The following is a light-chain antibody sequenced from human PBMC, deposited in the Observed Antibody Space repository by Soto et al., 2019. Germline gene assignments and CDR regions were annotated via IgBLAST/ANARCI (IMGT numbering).Light chain of an antibody. V-gene: IGKV3-20*01. Sequence: TQSPSSLSASVGDRVTITCRASQGISNGLSWYQQKPGQSPRLLIYGTSNRATGIPDRFSGSGSGTEFTLTISGLEPEDLAVYYCQQYGLSPATFGGGTKVDIK. CDR1: QGISNG. CDR3: QQYGLSPAT. J-gene: IGKJ4*01. CDR2: GTS.